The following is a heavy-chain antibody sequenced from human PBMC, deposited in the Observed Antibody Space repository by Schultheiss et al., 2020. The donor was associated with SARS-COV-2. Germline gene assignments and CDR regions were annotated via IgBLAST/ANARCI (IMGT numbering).Heavy chain of an antibody. CDR3: ARQLTLFRDSSGLR. J-gene: IGHJ4*02. D-gene: IGHD3-22*01. Sequence: GGSLRLSCAASGFTFSSYWMSWVRQAPGKGLEWVSSISSSSSYIYYADSVKGRFTISRDNAKNSLYLQMNSLRAEDTAVYYCARQLTLFRDSSGLRWGQGTLVTVSS. CDR2: ISSSSSYI. CDR1: GFTFSSYW. V-gene: IGHV3-21*01.